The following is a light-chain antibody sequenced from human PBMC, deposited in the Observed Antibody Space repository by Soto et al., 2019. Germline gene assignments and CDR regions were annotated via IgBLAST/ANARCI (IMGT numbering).Light chain of an antibody. CDR3: QQLRSYPST. CDR1: QDISSS. J-gene: IGKJ4*01. CDR2: AAS. V-gene: IGKV1-9*01. Sequence: IQLTQSPSSLSASVGDRVTITCRASQDISSSLGWYQQKPGKAPKLLIYAASILQSGVPSRFSGSGFGTDFTLTISSLQAEDFAGYFCQQLRSYPSTFGGGTKVELK.